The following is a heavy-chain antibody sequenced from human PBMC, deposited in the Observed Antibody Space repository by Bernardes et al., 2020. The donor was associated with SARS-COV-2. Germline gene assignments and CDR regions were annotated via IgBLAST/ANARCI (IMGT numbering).Heavy chain of an antibody. J-gene: IGHJ4*02. V-gene: IGHV3-23*01. D-gene: IGHD1-26*01. CDR2: ITYSGDST. CDR3: AKRRVEWELLHYFDS. Sequence: GGSLRLSCEVSGFTFSSYTMNWVRQAPGKGLEWVSTITYSGDSTYYADSVKGRFTISRDNSKDRLYLQMNSLRAEDTAVYFCAKRRVEWELLHYFDSWCQGTLVTVS. CDR1: GFTFSSYT.